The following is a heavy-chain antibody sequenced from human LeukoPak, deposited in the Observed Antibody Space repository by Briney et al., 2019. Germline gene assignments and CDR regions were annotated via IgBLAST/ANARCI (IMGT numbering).Heavy chain of an antibody. CDR1: GYTFSSYG. D-gene: IGHD3-3*01. CDR2: ISAYNGNT. V-gene: IGHV1-18*01. Sequence: GASVKVSCKASGYTFSSYGISWVRQAPGQGLEWMGWISAYNGNTNYAQKLQGRVTMTTDTSTSTAYMELRSLRSDDTAVYYCASSGPYYDFWSGFCWGQGTLVTVSS. CDR3: ASSGPYYDFWSGFC. J-gene: IGHJ4*02.